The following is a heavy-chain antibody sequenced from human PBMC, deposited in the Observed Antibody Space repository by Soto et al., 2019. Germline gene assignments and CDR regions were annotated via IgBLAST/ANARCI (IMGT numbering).Heavy chain of an antibody. Sequence: PGGSRRLSWAASGFTWSSWVMNWVRQAPGKGLESLSSISGIPTYLTSAASLTPRFTTPPATAKTSLYLQMNSLRPADTAVYYCKTFSGNTPSFPPWAQGPRAT. CDR1: GFTWSSWV. J-gene: IGHJ1*01. D-gene: IGHD1-26*01. CDR2: ISGIPTYL. CDR3: KTFSGNTPSFPP. V-gene: IGHV3-21*01.